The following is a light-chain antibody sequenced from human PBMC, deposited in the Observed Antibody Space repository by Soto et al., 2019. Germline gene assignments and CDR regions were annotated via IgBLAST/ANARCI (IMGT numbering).Light chain of an antibody. CDR2: RNN. J-gene: IGLJ1*01. Sequence: QSVLTQPPSASGTPGQRVTISCSGSSSNMGSNYVYWYQQLPGTAPKLLIYRNNQRPSGVPDRFSGSKSGTSASLAISGLRSEDEADYYCAAWDDSLSVYVFGTGTKVTVL. CDR3: AAWDDSLSVYV. CDR1: SSNMGSNY. V-gene: IGLV1-47*01.